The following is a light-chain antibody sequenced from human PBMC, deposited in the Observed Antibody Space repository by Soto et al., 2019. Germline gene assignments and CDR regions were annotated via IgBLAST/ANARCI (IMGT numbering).Light chain of an antibody. CDR3: QQYGSSRT. CDR2: GAS. V-gene: IGKV3-20*01. CDR1: QSVGSSY. Sequence: EIVLTQSPGTLSLSPGERATLSCSASQSVGSSYLAWYQQKPGQAPRLLIYGASSRATGIPDRFSGSGSGTDFTLTISRLEPEDFAVYYCQQYGSSRTFGQGTKVDIK. J-gene: IGKJ1*01.